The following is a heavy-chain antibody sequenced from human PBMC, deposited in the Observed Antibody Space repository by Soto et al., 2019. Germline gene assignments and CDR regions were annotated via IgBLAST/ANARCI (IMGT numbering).Heavy chain of an antibody. CDR1: GYTFTSYW. V-gene: IGHV5-51*01. CDR3: VRSGTSSGRFSDY. CDR2: IYPSDSDI. D-gene: IGHD2-15*01. Sequence: PGESLKISCKGSGYTFTSYWIGWVRQMPGEGLEWMGVIYPSDSDIRYRPSFQGKVTISADKSITTAYLQWSSLKAADTAMYYCVRSGTSSGRFSDYWGQGTLVTVSS. J-gene: IGHJ4*02.